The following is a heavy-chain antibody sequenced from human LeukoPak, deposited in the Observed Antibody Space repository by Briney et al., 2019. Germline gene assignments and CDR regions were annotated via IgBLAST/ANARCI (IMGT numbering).Heavy chain of an antibody. CDR1: GYTFTGYY. J-gene: IGHJ6*03. CDR2: INPNSGDT. CDR3: ASDTGRDYYMDV. Sequence: GASVKVSCKASGYTFTGYYMHWVRQAPGQGLEWMGWINPNSGDTNYAQKFQGRVTMTRDTSISTAYMELSRLRSDDTAVYYCASDTGRDYYMDVWGKGTTVTVSS. D-gene: IGHD1-14*01. V-gene: IGHV1-2*02.